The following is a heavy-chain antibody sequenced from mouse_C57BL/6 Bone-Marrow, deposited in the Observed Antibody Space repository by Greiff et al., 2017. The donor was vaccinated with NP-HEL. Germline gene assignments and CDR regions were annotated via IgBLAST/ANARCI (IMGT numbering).Heavy chain of an antibody. V-gene: IGHV5-4*03. J-gene: IGHJ2*01. CDR3: ASSSYFDY. Sequence: DVKLVESGGGLVKPGGSLKLSCAASGFTFSSYAMSWVRQTPEKRLEWVATISDGGSYTYYPDNVKGRFTISRDNAKNNLYLQMSHLKSEDTAMYYCASSSYFDYWGQGTTLTVSS. CDR2: ISDGGSYT. D-gene: IGHD1-1*01. CDR1: GFTFSSYA.